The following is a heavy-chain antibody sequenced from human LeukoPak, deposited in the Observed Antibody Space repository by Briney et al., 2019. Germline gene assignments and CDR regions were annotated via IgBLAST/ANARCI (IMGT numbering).Heavy chain of an antibody. CDR3: TLRRTGLAKLDY. J-gene: IGHJ4*02. D-gene: IGHD4-17*01. CDR2: INHSGST. V-gene: IGHV4-34*01. CDR1: GGSFSGYY. Sequence: PSETLSLTCAVYGGSFSGYYWSWIRQPPGKGLEWIGEINHSGSTNYNPSLKSRVTISVDTSKNQFSLKLSSVTAADTAVYYCTLRRTGLAKLDYWGQGTLVTVSS.